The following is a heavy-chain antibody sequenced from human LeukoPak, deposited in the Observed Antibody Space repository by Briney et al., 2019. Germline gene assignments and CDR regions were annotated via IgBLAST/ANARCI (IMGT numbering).Heavy chain of an antibody. CDR2: IYYSGST. V-gene: IGHV4-59*11. Sequence: SETLSLTCTVSGGSISSHYWSWIRQPPGKGLEWIGYIYYSGSTNYNPSLKSRVKISVETSKNKFYLKLSSVTAADTAVYYCARVRETIRYFDYWGQGTLVTVSS. CDR1: GGSISSHY. CDR3: ARVRETIRYFDY. D-gene: IGHD2-21*01. J-gene: IGHJ4*02.